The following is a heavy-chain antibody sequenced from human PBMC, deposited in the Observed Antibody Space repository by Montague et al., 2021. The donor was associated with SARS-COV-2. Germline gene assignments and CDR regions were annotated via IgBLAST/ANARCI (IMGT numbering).Heavy chain of an antibody. Sequence: SETLSLTCTVSGGFISSSSYYWGWIRQPPGKGLEWIGSIYYSGSTYYXXXLKSRVTISVDTSKNQFSLKLRSVTAADTAVYYCARHASYDYSKDLYYYYYYGMDVWGQGTTVTVSS. CDR3: ARHASYDYSKDLYYYYYYGMDV. J-gene: IGHJ6*02. D-gene: IGHD4-11*01. V-gene: IGHV4-39*01. CDR1: GGFISSSSYY. CDR2: IYYSGST.